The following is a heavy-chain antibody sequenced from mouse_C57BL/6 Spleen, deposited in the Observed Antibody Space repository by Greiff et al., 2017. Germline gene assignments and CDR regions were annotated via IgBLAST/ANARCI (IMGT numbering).Heavy chain of an antibody. CDR1: GYTFTEYT. CDR2: FYPGSGSI. V-gene: IGHV1-62-2*01. Sequence: QVQLQQSGAELVKPGASVKLSCKASGYTFTEYTIHWVKQRSGQGLEWIGWFYPGSGSIKYNEKFKDKATLTADKSSSTVYMELSRFTSEDSAVFCCARHEEKAYEYDDPRSYAMDYWGQGTSVTVSS. J-gene: IGHJ4*01. CDR3: ARHEEKAYEYDDPRSYAMDY. D-gene: IGHD2-4*01.